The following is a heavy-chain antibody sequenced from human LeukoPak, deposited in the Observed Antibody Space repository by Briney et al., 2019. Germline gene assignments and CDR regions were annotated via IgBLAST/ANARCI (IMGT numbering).Heavy chain of an antibody. J-gene: IGHJ4*02. CDR3: TTTLVDSSGYLKDY. D-gene: IGHD3-22*01. CDR1: GYTFTSYD. Sequence: ASVKVYCKASGYTFTSYDINWVRQATGQGLEWMGWMNPNSGNTGYAQKFQGRVTMTRNTSISTAYMELNSLKTEDTAVYYCTTTLVDSSGYLKDYWGQGTLVTVSS. V-gene: IGHV1-8*01. CDR2: MNPNSGNT.